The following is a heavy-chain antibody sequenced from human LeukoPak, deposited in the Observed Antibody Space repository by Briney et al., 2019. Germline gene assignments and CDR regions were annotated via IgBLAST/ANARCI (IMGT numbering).Heavy chain of an antibody. V-gene: IGHV4-39*07. CDR2: IYYSGST. CDR1: GGSISSSSYY. Sequence: SETLSLTCTVSGGSISSSSYYWGWIRQPPGKGLEWIGSIYYSGSTYYNPSLKSRVTISVDTSKNQFSLKLSSVTAADTAVYYCAREDQGDYGDYWPSRNMKTTNYYGMDVWGQGTTVTVSS. J-gene: IGHJ6*02. CDR3: AREDQGDYGDYWPSRNMKTTNYYGMDV. D-gene: IGHD4-17*01.